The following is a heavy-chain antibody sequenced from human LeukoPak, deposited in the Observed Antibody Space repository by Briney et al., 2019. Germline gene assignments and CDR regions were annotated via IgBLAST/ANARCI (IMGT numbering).Heavy chain of an antibody. J-gene: IGHJ3*02. CDR1: GGSISTYY. Sequence: SETLSLTCAVSGGSISTYYWSWIRQPPGKGLEWIGSMYYSGSTYSNPSLMSRVTISVDTSKNEFSLKLSSVTDADTAVYYCARLGYSGSYYERVFDIWGQGTMVTVSS. V-gene: IGHV4-39*01. D-gene: IGHD1-26*01. CDR3: ARLGYSGSYYERVFDI. CDR2: MYYSGST.